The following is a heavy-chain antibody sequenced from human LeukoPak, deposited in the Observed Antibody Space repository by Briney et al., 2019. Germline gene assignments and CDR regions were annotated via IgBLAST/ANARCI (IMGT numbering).Heavy chain of an antibody. D-gene: IGHD1-26*01. V-gene: IGHV3-21*01. CDR2: ITSGSYI. CDR1: GFTFSSSN. J-gene: IGHJ4*02. CDR3: ARYSGTYRDS. Sequence: GGSLRLSCAASGFTFSSSNMNWVRQAPGKGLVWVSSITSGSYIFYADSVKGRFTISRDNAKNSLYLQMNSLRTEDTAVYYCARYSGTYRDSWGQGTLVTVSS.